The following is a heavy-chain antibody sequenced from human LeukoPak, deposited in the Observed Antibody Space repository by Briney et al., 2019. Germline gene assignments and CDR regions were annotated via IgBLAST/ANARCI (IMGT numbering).Heavy chain of an antibody. CDR2: IYSGGST. CDR1: GFTVSNNY. Sequence: HPGGSLRLSCAASGFTVSNNYMSWVRQAPGKGLEWVSAIYSGGSTYYADSVKGRFTISRDNSKNTLYLQMNSLRAEDTAVYYSARELPPIYNMDVWGKGTTVTVSS. CDR3: ARELPPIYNMDV. J-gene: IGHJ6*03. V-gene: IGHV3-66*02. D-gene: IGHD1-26*01.